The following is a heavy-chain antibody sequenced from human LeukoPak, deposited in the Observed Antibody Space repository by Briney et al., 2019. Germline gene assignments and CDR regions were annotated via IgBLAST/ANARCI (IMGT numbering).Heavy chain of an antibody. J-gene: IGHJ4*02. D-gene: IGHD1-26*01. V-gene: IGHV1-46*01. CDR1: GYTFTSNY. Sequence: ASVKVSCKAFGYTFTSNYMHWVRQAPGQGPEWMGVISPSGGSTTYAQKFQGRVTLTRDMSTSTDYLELSSLRSEDTAVYYCARDSVGAISLVVGYWGQGTLVTVSS. CDR2: ISPSGGST. CDR3: ARDSVGAISLVVGY.